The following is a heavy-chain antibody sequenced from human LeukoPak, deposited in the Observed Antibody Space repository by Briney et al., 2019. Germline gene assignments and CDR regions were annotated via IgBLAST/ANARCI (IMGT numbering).Heavy chain of an antibody. J-gene: IGHJ5*02. CDR2: IYYSGST. Sequence: SETLSLTCTVSGGSISSYHWSWIRQPPGKGLEWIEYIYYSGSTNYNPSLKGRVTISVDTSKNQFSLKLSSVTAADTAVYYCARQQQRANWFDPWGQGTLVTVSS. CDR1: GGSISSYH. CDR3: ARQQQRANWFDP. D-gene: IGHD6-13*01. V-gene: IGHV4-59*08.